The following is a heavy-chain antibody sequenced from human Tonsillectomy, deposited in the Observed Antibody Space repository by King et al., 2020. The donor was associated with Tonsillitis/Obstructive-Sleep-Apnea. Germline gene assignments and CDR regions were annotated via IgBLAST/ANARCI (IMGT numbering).Heavy chain of an antibody. CDR3: AKDKKKSQNWIYGTPSDY. D-gene: IGHD4-17*01. V-gene: IGHV3-9*01. CDR2: ISWNSGTK. J-gene: IGHJ4*02. CDR1: GFTFDDYA. Sequence: QLVQSGGGLVQPGRSLRLSCAASGFTFDDYAMHWVRQAPGKGLEWVSSISWNSGTKGYADSVKGRFTISRDNAKNSLYLQMNSLRSEDTALYYCAKDKKKSQNWIYGTPSDYGGQGTLVTVSS.